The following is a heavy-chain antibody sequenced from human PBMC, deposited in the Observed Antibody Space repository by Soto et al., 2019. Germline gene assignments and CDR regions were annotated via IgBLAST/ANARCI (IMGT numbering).Heavy chain of an antibody. CDR1: GFTFKAYA. V-gene: IGHV3-9*01. CDR3: SKMVTWNSSGYYQGSFDC. J-gene: IGHJ4*02. D-gene: IGHD3-22*01. CDR2: IRWNRGNI. Sequence: HLVESGGGLVQPGKSLTISCAASGFTFKAYAMHWVRQAPGKGLEWVSGIRWNRGNIIYADSVKGGFTIYRDNTKNHLKKQINSLRLEDKAFYYCSKMVTWNSSGYYQGSFDCWGQGTLVTVSS.